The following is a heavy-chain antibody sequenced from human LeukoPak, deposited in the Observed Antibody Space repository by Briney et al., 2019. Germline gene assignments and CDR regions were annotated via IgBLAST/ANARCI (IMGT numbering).Heavy chain of an antibody. Sequence: KPSETLSLTCTVSGGSISSYYWSWIRQPPGKGLEWIGYIYYSGSTNYNPSLKSRVTISVDTSKNQFSLKLSSVTAADTAVYYCARQTVTVGATGWFDPWGQGTLVTVSS. CDR3: ARQTVTVGATGWFDP. V-gene: IGHV4-59*01. CDR2: IYYSGST. D-gene: IGHD1-26*01. CDR1: GGSISSYY. J-gene: IGHJ5*02.